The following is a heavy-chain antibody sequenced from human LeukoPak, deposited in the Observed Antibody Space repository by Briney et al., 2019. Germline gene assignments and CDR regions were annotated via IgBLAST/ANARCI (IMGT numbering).Heavy chain of an antibody. J-gene: IGHJ4*02. CDR3: ARRRDSASLQHFDY. CDR1: GFTFCDYY. V-gene: IGHV3-11*01. D-gene: IGHD1-26*01. CDR2: ISSSGITI. Sequence: PGGSPRLSCAASGFTFCDYYMSWIRQAPGKGLEWVSYISSSGITIYYADSLKGRFTIPRDNAKNSLYLQMNSLRAEDTAVYYCARRRDSASLQHFDYWGQGTLVTVSS.